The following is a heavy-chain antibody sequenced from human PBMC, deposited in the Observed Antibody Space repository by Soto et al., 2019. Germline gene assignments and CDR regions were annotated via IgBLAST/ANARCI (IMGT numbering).Heavy chain of an antibody. Sequence: QVQLVQSGAEVKKPGSSVKLSCKVSGGTFISYAISWVRKAPGRGLEWMGGIIPVFGTANYTQQLQGRVTITADKSTSTAYMELSSIRSEDTALYYCARGRVTTSLTAVDYWGQGTLVTVSS. CDR3: ARGRVTTSLTAVDY. D-gene: IGHD3-9*01. CDR2: IIPVFGTA. V-gene: IGHV1-69*06. J-gene: IGHJ4*02. CDR1: GGTFISYA.